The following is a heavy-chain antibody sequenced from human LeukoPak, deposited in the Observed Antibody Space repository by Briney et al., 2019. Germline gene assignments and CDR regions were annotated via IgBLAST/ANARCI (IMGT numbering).Heavy chain of an antibody. CDR1: GFSFSSYS. J-gene: IGHJ2*01. CDR2: TSSSSSYI. V-gene: IGHV3-21*01. D-gene: IGHD3-22*01. CDR3: ARSGYYYDSSGYYFNWYFDL. Sequence: GGSLRLSCAASGFSFSSYSMNWVRQAPGKGLECVSSTSSSSSYIYYADSLKGRFTISRDNAKNSLYLQMNSLRAEDTAVYYCARSGYYYDSSGYYFNWYFDLWGRGTLVTVSS.